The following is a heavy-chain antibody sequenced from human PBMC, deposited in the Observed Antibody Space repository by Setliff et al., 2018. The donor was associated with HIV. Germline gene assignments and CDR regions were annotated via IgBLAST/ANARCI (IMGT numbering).Heavy chain of an antibody. CDR2: ISIYDGSEK. V-gene: IGHV3-30*04. CDR1: GFAFSSYH. Sequence: GGSVRLSCAASGFAFSSYHMHWVRQAPGKGLEWVAVISIYDGSEKYYADSVKGRFTISRDNSKNMLYLEMNSLRAEDTAIYYCARDVTVRLSVEYYFDYWGQGTLVTAPQ. J-gene: IGHJ4*02. CDR3: ARDVTVRLSVEYYFDY. D-gene: IGHD2-15*01.